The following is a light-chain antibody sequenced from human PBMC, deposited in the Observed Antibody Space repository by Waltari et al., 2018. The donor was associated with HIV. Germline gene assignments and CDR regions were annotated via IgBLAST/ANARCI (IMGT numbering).Light chain of an antibody. CDR2: GTS. CDR3: HHYNNWRET. J-gene: IGKJ1*01. CDR1: QSVNSN. Sequence: EILMTQSPATLSVSPGERATLSCRASQSVNSNLAGYQQKPGQTPRRLIYGTSTRATDIPSRFSGSGSGTEFTLTISSLQSEDFAVYYCHHYNNWRETFGQGTKVEIK. V-gene: IGKV3-15*01.